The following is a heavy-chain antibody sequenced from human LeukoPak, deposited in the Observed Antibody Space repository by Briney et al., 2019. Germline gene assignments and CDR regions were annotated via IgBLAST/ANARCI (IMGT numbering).Heavy chain of an antibody. CDR3: ARGVDPYYYYYYMDV. CDR1: GGSISSYY. D-gene: IGHD2-8*01. V-gene: IGHV4-4*09. Sequence: SETLSLTCTVSGGSISSYYWSWIRQPPGKGLEWIGYTYTSGSTNYNPSLKSRVTISVDTSKNQFSLKLSSVTAADTAVYYCARGVDPYYYYYYMDVWGKRTTVTVSS. J-gene: IGHJ6*03. CDR2: TYTSGST.